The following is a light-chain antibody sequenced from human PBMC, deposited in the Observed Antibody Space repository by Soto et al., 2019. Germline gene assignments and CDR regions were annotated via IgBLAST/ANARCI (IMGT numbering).Light chain of an antibody. CDR1: SSDVGSYDY. V-gene: IGLV2-14*01. J-gene: IGLJ1*01. CDR2: NVN. CDR3: SSYTRSSTLV. Sequence: SALIQPPSVSGSPGQSVTISCTGTSSDVGSYDYVSWYQQHPGTVPKPMIYNVNTQPSGVSNRFSGSKSGNTASLTISGLQAEDEADYYGSSYTRSSTLVFGPGTKVTVL.